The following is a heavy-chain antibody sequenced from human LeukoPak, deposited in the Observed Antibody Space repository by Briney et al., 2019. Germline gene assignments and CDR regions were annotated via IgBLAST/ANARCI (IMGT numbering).Heavy chain of an antibody. J-gene: IGHJ4*02. CDR3: ARGYYDSSGYYSGYLDY. CDR2: MNPNSGNT. CDR1: GYTFTSYD. D-gene: IGHD3-22*01. V-gene: IGHV1-8*02. Sequence: ASVKVSCKASGYTFTSYDINWVRQATGQGLEWMGWMNPNSGNTGYAQKFQGRVTMTRDTSISTAYMELSRLRSDDTAVYYCARGYYDSSGYYSGYLDYWGQGTLVTVSS.